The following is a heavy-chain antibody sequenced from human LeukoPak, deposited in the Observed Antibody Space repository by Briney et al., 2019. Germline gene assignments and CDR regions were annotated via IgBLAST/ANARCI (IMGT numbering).Heavy chain of an antibody. CDR3: ARDVLLWFGESPYYYYGMGA. CDR2: ISSSGSTI. J-gene: IGHJ6*04. D-gene: IGHD3-10*01. CDR1: GFTFSSYE. V-gene: IGHV3-48*03. Sequence: GGSLRLSCAASGFTFSSYEMNWVRQAPGKGLEWVSYISSSGSTIYYADSVKGRFTISRDNAKNSLYLQMNSLRAEDTAVYYCARDVLLWFGESPYYYYGMGAWGKGTTVTVSS.